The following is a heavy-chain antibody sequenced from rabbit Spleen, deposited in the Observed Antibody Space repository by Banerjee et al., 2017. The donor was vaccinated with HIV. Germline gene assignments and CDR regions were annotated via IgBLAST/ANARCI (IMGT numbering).Heavy chain of an antibody. D-gene: IGHD4-2*01. J-gene: IGHJ3*01. CDR2: INTATGKA. CDR1: GFSFSDRDV. CDR3: ARADDAGAGDTTGYRL. Sequence: QSLEESGGDLVKPGASLTLTCKASGFSFSDRDVMCWVRQAPGKGLEWIACINTATGKAVYASWAKGRFTISKTSSTTVTLQMTSLTAADTATYFCARADDAGAGDTTGYRLWGQGTLVTVS. V-gene: IGHV1S40*01.